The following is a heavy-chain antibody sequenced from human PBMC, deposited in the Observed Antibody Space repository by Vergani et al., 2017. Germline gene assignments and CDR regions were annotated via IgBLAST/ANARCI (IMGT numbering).Heavy chain of an antibody. V-gene: IGHV3-33*03. Sequence: QAQLVESGGGVVQPGSSLRLSCAASGFTFTDYGMHWVRQAPGKGLEWVAVIWSNGVNKYYADSVRGRFSISRDNAKNSLHLHMSSLRVEDTAVYFCAKSGFVGAFETWGQGTMVTVSS. D-gene: IGHD6-6*01. CDR3: AKSGFVGAFET. J-gene: IGHJ3*02. CDR2: IWSNGVNK. CDR1: GFTFTDYG.